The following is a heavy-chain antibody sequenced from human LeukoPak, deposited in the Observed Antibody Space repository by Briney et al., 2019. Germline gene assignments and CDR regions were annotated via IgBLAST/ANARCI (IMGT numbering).Heavy chain of an antibody. V-gene: IGHV4-39*01. CDR3: AGHASGWYTD. Sequence: PSATLSLTCAVSGGSISSGDYYWAWIRQPPGKGQQWIGSIYYSGTTYYNPFLKSRLTISRDTSKNQFSLKLSSVTTADTAVYYCAGHASGWYTDWGQGTLVTVSS. D-gene: IGHD6-19*01. CDR1: GGSISSGDYY. J-gene: IGHJ1*01. CDR2: IYYSGTT.